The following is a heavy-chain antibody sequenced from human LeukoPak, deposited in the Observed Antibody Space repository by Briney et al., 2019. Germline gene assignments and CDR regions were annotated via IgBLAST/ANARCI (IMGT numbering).Heavy chain of an antibody. J-gene: IGHJ4*02. CDR3: AGAGSKYCSGGSCYSV. CDR1: GYTFTSYG. D-gene: IGHD2-15*01. CDR2: ISAYNGYT. Sequence: ASVKVSCKASGYTFTSYGISWVRQAPGQGLEWMGWISAYNGYTNYAQKLQGRVTMTTDTSTSTAYMELRSLRSDDTAVYYCAGAGSKYCSGGSCYSVWGQGTLVTVSS. V-gene: IGHV1-18*01.